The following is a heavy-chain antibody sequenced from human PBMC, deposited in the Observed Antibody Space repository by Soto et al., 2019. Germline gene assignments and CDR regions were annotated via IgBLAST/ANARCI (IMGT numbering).Heavy chain of an antibody. CDR1: GYTFTSYA. V-gene: IGHV1-3*01. D-gene: IGHD3-16*02. CDR3: ARPDDDYVGESYPVITY. CDR2: INAGNGNT. J-gene: IGHJ4*02. Sequence: QVQLVQSGAEVKKPGASVKVSCKASGYTFTSYAMHWVRQAPGQRLEWMGWINAGNGNTKYSQKIQGRVTITRDTSASTAYMELSRLRSEDNAVYYCARPDDDYVGESYPVITYWGQGTLVTGS.